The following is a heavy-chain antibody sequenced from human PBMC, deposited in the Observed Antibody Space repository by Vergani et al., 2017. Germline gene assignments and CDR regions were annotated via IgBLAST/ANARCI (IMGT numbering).Heavy chain of an antibody. CDR3: ANEGSANRIRGWLDH. Sequence: QVQLVESGGGVVQPGGSLRPSCAASGFTFSSYGMHWVRQTPGKGLEWVAFIQYEGSDIFYADFVEGRFTISRDNSKNSLYLQMRSLRFDDTAVYYCANEGSANRIRGWLDHWGQGALVTVSS. CDR2: IQYEGSDI. J-gene: IGHJ4*02. V-gene: IGHV3-30*02. D-gene: IGHD3-10*01. CDR1: GFTFSSYG.